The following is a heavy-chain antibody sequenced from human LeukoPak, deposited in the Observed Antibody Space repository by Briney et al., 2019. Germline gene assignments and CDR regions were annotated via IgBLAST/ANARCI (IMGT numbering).Heavy chain of an antibody. CDR2: ISSSSSYT. CDR1: GFTFSDYY. CDR3: ARDGGSGNTKKKIYYYYGMDV. Sequence: GGSLRLSCAASGFTFSDYYVSWIRQAPGKGPEWVSYISSSSSYTNYADSVKGRFTISRDNAKNSLYLQMNSLRAEDTAVYYCARDGGSGNTKKKIYYYYGMDVWGKGTTVTVSS. D-gene: IGHD3-10*01. V-gene: IGHV3-11*06. J-gene: IGHJ6*04.